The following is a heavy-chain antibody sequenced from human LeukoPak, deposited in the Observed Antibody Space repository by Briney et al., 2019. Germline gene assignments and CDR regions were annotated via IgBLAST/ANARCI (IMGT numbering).Heavy chain of an antibody. V-gene: IGHV1-24*01. J-gene: IGHJ4*02. Sequence: GASVKVSCKVSGHTLTELSMHWVRQAPGKGLEWMGGFDPEDGETIYAQKFQGRVTMTEDTSTDTAYMELSSLRSEDTAVYYCATAIGNEWELLFDYWGQGTLVTVSS. CDR1: GHTLTELS. CDR3: ATAIGNEWELLFDY. D-gene: IGHD1-26*01. CDR2: FDPEDGET.